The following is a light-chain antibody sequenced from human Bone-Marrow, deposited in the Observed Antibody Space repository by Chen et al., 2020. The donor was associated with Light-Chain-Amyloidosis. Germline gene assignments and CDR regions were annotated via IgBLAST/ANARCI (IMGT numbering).Light chain of an antibody. Sequence: QSALTQPAPVSGSTGQSITLTCPGTSSDVGGDNHVSWYQQHPDKAPKLMIYEVTNRPSWVPDRFSGSKSDNTASLTISGLQTEDEADYFCSSYTITNTLVFGSGTRVTVL. J-gene: IGLJ1*01. CDR3: SSYTITNTLV. CDR1: SSDVGGDNH. CDR2: EVT. V-gene: IGLV2-14*01.